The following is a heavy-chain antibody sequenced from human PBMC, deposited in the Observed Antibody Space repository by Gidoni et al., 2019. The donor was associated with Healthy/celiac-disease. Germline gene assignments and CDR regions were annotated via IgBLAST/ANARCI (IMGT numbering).Heavy chain of an antibody. V-gene: IGHV4-34*01. CDR1: GGSFSGYY. CDR3: ARMNRGYCSGCSCYSIRTYWFDP. D-gene: IGHD2-15*01. CDR2: INHRGST. J-gene: IGHJ5*02. Sequence: QVQLQQWGAGLLKPSETLSLTCAVYGGSFSGYYWSWIPQPPGKGLEWIGEINHRGSTNYTPSLKSRVTISVDTSKNQFSLKLSSVTAADTAVYYCARMNRGYCSGCSCYSIRTYWFDPWGQGTLVTVSS.